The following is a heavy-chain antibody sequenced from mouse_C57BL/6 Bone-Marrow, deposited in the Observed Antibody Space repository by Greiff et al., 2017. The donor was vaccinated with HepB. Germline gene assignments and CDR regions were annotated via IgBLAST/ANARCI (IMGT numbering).Heavy chain of an antibody. CDR2: IDPSDSYT. V-gene: IGHV1-69*01. D-gene: IGHD2-3*01. CDR1: GYTFTSYW. Sequence: QVQLQQPGAELVMPGASVKLSCKASGYTFTSYWMHWVKQRPGQGLEWIGEIDPSDSYTNYNQKFKGKSTLTVDKSSSTAYMQLSSLTSEDSAVYYCARWRDGYYGGFAYWGQGTTLTVSS. CDR3: ARWRDGYYGGFAY. J-gene: IGHJ2*01.